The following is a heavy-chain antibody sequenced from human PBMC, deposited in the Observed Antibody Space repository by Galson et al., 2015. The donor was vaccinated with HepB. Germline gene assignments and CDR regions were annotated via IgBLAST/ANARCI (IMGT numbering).Heavy chain of an antibody. Sequence: SLRLSCAASGFTFSSYAMSWVRQAPGKGLEWVSGISSSGGTTYYADSVKGRFTISRDNSKNTLYLQMNSLRDEDTAVYYCARDLEDIVVVVAATSGLTIDYWGQGTLVTVSS. V-gene: IGHV3-23*01. D-gene: IGHD2-15*01. CDR1: GFTFSSYA. CDR2: ISSSGGTT. CDR3: ARDLEDIVVVVAATSGLTIDY. J-gene: IGHJ4*02.